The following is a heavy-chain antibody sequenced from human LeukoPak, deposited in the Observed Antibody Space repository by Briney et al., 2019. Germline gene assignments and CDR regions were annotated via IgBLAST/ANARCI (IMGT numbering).Heavy chain of an antibody. J-gene: IGHJ4*02. Sequence: GASVKVSCKASGYTFTGYYMHWVRQAPGQGLEWMGWINPNSGGTNYAQKFQGRVTMTRDTPISTAYMELSRLRSDDTAVYYCARDLGYCSSTSCYKGGGYDYWGQGTLVTVSS. D-gene: IGHD2-2*02. CDR3: ARDLGYCSSTSCYKGGGYDY. V-gene: IGHV1-2*02. CDR1: GYTFTGYY. CDR2: INPNSGGT.